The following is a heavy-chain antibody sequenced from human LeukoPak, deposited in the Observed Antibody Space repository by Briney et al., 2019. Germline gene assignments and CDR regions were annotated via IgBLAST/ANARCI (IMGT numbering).Heavy chain of an antibody. D-gene: IGHD3-3*01. J-gene: IGHJ3*02. CDR1: GFTFSSYA. V-gene: IGHV3-23*01. CDR2: ISGSGRSST. Sequence: GGSLRLSCAASGFTFSSYAMSWVRQAPGKGLEWVSAISGSGRSSTYYADSVKGRFTISRDNSKNTLYLQMNNMRTEDTAVYYCAREALEWSPPDIWGQGTTVTVSS. CDR3: AREALEWSPPDI.